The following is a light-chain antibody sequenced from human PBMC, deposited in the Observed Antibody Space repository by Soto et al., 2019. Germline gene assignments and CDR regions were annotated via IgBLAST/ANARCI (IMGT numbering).Light chain of an antibody. CDR2: DVT. CDR1: SSDVGRYNY. J-gene: IGLJ1*01. CDR3: SSYTSSYTDA. V-gene: IGLV2-14*01. Sequence: QSVLTQPASVSGSPGQSITISCTGTSSDVGRYNYVSWYQQHPGKAPKLMIYDVTNRPSGVSNRFSGSKSGNTASLTISGLQAEDEADYYCSSYTSSYTDAFGTWTKVTVL.